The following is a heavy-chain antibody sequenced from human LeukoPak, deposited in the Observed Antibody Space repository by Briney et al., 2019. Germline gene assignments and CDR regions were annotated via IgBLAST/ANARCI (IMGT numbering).Heavy chain of an antibody. J-gene: IGHJ4*02. V-gene: IGHV3-43*02. CDR2: TSGDGSSA. D-gene: IGHD3-22*01. Sequence: PGGSLRLSCAASGFTFDDYAMHWVRQAAGKGLEWVSLTSGDGSSAYYADSVKGRFTVFRDNSQSSLFLQMNSLRTEDTALYYCVKAGPKYYYDSTGYYLYFDYWGEGALVTVSS. CDR3: VKAGPKYYYDSTGYYLYFDY. CDR1: GFTFDDYA.